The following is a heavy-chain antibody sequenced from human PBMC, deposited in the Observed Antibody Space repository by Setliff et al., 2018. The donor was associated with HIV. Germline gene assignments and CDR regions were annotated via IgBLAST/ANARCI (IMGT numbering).Heavy chain of an antibody. CDR2: INHRGST. CDR3: ARESPSSSWFYFDF. D-gene: IGHD6-13*01. Sequence: SWIRQSPGKGLEWIGEINHRGSTNYNPSLKSRVTVSVDTSKNQFSLKLGSVTAADTAVYYCARESPSSSWFYFDFWGQGTLVTVSS. V-gene: IGHV4-34*01. J-gene: IGHJ4*02.